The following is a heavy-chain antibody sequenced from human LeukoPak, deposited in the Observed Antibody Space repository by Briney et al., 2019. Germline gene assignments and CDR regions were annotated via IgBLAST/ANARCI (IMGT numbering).Heavy chain of an antibody. CDR3: ARDLGGYGDYGTNFDY. J-gene: IGHJ4*02. Sequence: GGSLRLSCAASGLTFSSYNMNWVRQAPGKGLEWVSAISSSSSYIYYADSVKGRFTISRHNAKRSLYLQMNSLRAEDTAVYYCARDLGGYGDYGTNFDYWGQGTLVTVSS. D-gene: IGHD4-17*01. V-gene: IGHV3-21*01. CDR1: GLTFSSYN. CDR2: ISSSSSYI.